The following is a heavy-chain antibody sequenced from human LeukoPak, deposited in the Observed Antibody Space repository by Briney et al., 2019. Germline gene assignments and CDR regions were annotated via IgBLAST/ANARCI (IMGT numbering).Heavy chain of an antibody. V-gene: IGHV3-30*14. CDR1: GFTFSSYA. CDR2: ISYDGSNK. J-gene: IGHJ4*02. Sequence: PGGSLSLSCAASGFTFSSYAMHWVRQAPGKGLEWVAVISYDGSNKYYADSVKGRFTISRDNSKNTLYLQMNSLRAEDTAVYYCARSPEGCSGGSCYNPPDYWGQGTLVTVSS. CDR3: ARSPEGCSGGSCYNPPDY. D-gene: IGHD2-15*01.